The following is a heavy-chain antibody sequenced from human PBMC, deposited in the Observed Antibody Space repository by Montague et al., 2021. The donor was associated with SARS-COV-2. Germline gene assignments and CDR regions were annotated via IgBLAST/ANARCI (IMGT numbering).Heavy chain of an antibody. V-gene: IGHV3-30*04. J-gene: IGHJ4*02. D-gene: IGHD1-26*01. CDR1: GFTFSSYA. CDR3: AMELVGAIDY. Sequence: SLRLSCAASGFTFSSYAMRWVRQAPGKGLEWVAVISYDGSNKYYADSVKGRFTISRDNSKNTLYLQMNSLRAEDTAVYYCAMELVGAIDYWGQGTLVTVSS. CDR2: ISYDGSNK.